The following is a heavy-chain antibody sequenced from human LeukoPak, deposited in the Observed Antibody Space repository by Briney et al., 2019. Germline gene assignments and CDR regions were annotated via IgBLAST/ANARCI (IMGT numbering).Heavy chain of an antibody. Sequence: ALVKVSCKASGYTFTAQYVHWVRQAPGQGLEWMGWINPNSGDTNYAQKFQGRVTMTRDTSISTAFMELSSLRSDDTAVYYCTSKYCGGSNCNFPLFDYWGQGTLVTVSS. CDR1: GYTFTAQY. V-gene: IGHV1-2*02. CDR3: TSKYCGGSNCNFPLFDY. J-gene: IGHJ4*02. CDR2: INPNSGDT. D-gene: IGHD2-21*01.